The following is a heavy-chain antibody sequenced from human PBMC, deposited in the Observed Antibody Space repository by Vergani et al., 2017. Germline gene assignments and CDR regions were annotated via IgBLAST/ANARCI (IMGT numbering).Heavy chain of an antibody. CDR3: ARAEPGEWELPYYFDY. Sequence: QVQLQESGPGLVKPSETLSLTCTVSGGSISSYYWSWIRQPPGKGLEWIGYIYYSGSTNSNPSPKSRVTISVDTSKNQFSLKLSSVTAADTAVYYCARAEPGEWELPYYFDYWGQGTLVTVSS. CDR1: GGSISSYY. CDR2: IYYSGST. D-gene: IGHD1-26*01. J-gene: IGHJ4*02. V-gene: IGHV4-59*01.